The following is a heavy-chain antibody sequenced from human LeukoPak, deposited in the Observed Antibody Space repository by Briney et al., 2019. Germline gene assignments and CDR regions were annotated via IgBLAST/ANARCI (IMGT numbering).Heavy chain of an antibody. D-gene: IGHD5-18*01. CDR3: ARDQWLQSDYYMDV. V-gene: IGHV3-21*01. CDR2: ISSSSSYI. J-gene: IGHJ6*03. Sequence: GGSLRLSCAASGFTFSSYSMNWVRQAPGKGLEWVSSISSSSSYIYYADSMKGRFTTSRDNAKNSLYLQMNSLRAEDTAVYYCARDQWLQSDYYMDVWGKGTTVTVSS. CDR1: GFTFSSYS.